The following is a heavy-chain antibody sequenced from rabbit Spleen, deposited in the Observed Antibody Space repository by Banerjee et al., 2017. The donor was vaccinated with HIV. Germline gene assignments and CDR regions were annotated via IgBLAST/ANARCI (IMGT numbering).Heavy chain of an antibody. V-gene: IGHV1S40*01. CDR2: IYAGSGGST. CDR3: ARGSATMTMVITGYYLNL. CDR1: GFSFSDRDV. D-gene: IGHD2-1*01. J-gene: IGHJ4*01. Sequence: QSLEESGGDLVKPGASLTLTCTASGFSFSDRDVMCWVRQAPGKGLEWIASIYAGSGGSTYYANWAKGRFTISKTSSTTVTLQMTSLTVADTATYFCARGSATMTMVITGYYLNLWGPGTLVTVS.